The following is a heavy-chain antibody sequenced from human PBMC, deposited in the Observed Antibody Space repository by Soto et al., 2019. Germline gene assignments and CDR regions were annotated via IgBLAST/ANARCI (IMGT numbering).Heavy chain of an antibody. CDR3: ARSTYYDFWSGYMDY. J-gene: IGHJ4*02. CDR1: GYTFTSYY. Sequence: ASVKVSCKASGYTFTSYYMHWVRQAPGQGLEWMGIINPSGGSTSYAQKFQGRVTMTRDTSTSTVYMELSSLRSEDTAVYYCARSTYYDFWSGYMDYWGQGTLVTVSS. V-gene: IGHV1-46*01. CDR2: INPSGGST. D-gene: IGHD3-3*01.